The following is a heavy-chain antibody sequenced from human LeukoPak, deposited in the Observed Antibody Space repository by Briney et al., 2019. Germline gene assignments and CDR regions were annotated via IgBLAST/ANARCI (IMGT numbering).Heavy chain of an antibody. V-gene: IGHV1-46*01. D-gene: IGHD3-22*01. CDR2: INPSGGST. Sequence: ASVKVSCKASGYTFTSYYMHWVRQAPGQGLEWMGTINPSGGSTSYAQKFQGRVTMTRDTSTSTVYMELSSLRSEDTAVYYCARDQTYYYDSSGFHWFDPWGQGTLVTVSS. CDR3: ARDQTYYYDSSGFHWFDP. CDR1: GYTFTSYY. J-gene: IGHJ5*02.